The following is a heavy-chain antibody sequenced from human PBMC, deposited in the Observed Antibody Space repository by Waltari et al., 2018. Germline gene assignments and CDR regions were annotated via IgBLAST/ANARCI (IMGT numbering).Heavy chain of an antibody. CDR2: SIPIFGTA. CDR3: ARPRDFYYYGAGSYTFDI. V-gene: IGHV1-69*01. Sequence: QVQLVQSGAEVKKPGSSVKVPCKASGGTFSSYAISWVRQAPGQGLEWMGGSIPIFGTASYAQKFQGRVTITADESTSTAYRELSSLRSDDTAVYYCARPRDFYYYGAGSYTFDIWGQGTMVTVSS. D-gene: IGHD3-10*01. J-gene: IGHJ3*02. CDR1: GGTFSSYA.